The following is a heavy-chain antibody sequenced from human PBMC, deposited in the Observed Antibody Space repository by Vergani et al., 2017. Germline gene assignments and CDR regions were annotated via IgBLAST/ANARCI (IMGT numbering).Heavy chain of an antibody. V-gene: IGHV4-34*01. Sequence: QVQLQQWGAGLLKPSETLSLTCAVYGGSFSGYYWSWIRQPPGKGLEWIGEINHSGSTNYNPSLKSRVTISVDTSKNQFSLKLSSVTAADTAVYYCARDAPGRIVLRMDVWGQGTTVTVSS. J-gene: IGHJ6*02. D-gene: IGHD3-22*01. CDR1: GGSFSGYY. CDR3: ARDAPGRIVLRMDV. CDR2: INHSGST.